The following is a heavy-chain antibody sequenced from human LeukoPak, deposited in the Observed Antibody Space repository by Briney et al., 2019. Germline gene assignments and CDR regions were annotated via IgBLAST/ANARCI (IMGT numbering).Heavy chain of an antibody. CDR2: ISYDGSNK. CDR3: ARDGRGYSYGYTVGFDY. CDR1: GFTFSSYG. D-gene: IGHD5-18*01. Sequence: PGRSLRLSCAASGFTFSSYGMHWVRQAPGKGLEWVAVISYDGSNKYYADSVKGRFTISRDNSKNTLYLQMNSLRAEDSAVYYCARDGRGYSYGYTVGFDYWGQGTLVTVSS. J-gene: IGHJ4*02. V-gene: IGHV3-30*03.